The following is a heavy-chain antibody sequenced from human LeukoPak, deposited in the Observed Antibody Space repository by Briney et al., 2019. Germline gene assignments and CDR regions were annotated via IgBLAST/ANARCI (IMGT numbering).Heavy chain of an antibody. V-gene: IGHV5-51*01. Sequence: GGALKISFKGSGCRFTSYWIGWGRPMPGKGLGGMGIIYPGDSDTRYSPSFQGQVTISADKSISTAYLQWSSLKASDTAMYYCARLPDVPATAILDYWGQGTLVTVSS. D-gene: IGHD2-2*01. CDR3: ARLPDVPATAILDY. CDR1: GCRFTSYW. CDR2: IYPGDSDT. J-gene: IGHJ4*02.